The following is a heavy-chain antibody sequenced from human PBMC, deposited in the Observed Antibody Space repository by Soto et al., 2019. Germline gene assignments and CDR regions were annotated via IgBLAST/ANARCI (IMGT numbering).Heavy chain of an antibody. CDR1: GFTLSDYY. Sequence: QVQLVESGGGLVKPGGSLRLSCVASGFTLSDYYMSWIRQAPGKGLEWVSYIRSSGTIDNYADSVKGRFTISRDNAKKSLFLQMNGLRAEDTAVYYCARRTMGNYYYMDVWGKGTTVTVSS. D-gene: IGHD3-10*01. CDR3: ARRTMGNYYYMDV. CDR2: IRSSGTID. J-gene: IGHJ6*03. V-gene: IGHV3-11*01.